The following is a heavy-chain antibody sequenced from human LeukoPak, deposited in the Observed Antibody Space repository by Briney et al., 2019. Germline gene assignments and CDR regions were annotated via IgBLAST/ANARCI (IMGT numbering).Heavy chain of an antibody. CDR2: IYPGDSDT. CDR1: GYRFTSYW. J-gene: IGHJ6*02. V-gene: IGHV5-51*01. D-gene: IGHD6-13*01. Sequence: RGESLKISCKGSGYRFTSYWIGWVRQMPGKGLEWMGIIYPGDSDTRYSPSFQGQVTISADKSISTAYLQWSSLKASDTAMYYCARHPVAAAGTNPYGMDVWGQGTTVTVSS. CDR3: ARHPVAAAGTNPYGMDV.